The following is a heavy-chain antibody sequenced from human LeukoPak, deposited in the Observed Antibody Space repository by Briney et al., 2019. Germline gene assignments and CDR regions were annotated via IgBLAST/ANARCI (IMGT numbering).Heavy chain of an antibody. D-gene: IGHD1-26*01. CDR1: GYTFSGYY. CDR2: LNPNSGGT. J-gene: IGHJ4*02. Sequence: ASVKVSCKASGYTFSGYYMHWVRQAHGQGLEWMGWLNPNSGGTNYAQKFQGRVTMTSDTSISTGYMELSSLRSEDTAVYYCARMRDLVGTSPLGYWGQGTLVTVSS. CDR3: ARMRDLVGTSPLGY. V-gene: IGHV1-2*02.